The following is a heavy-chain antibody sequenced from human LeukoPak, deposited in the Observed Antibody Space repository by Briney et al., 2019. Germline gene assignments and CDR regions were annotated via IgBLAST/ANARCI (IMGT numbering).Heavy chain of an antibody. CDR3: VREGSRGGSFPLEY. CDR1: GFNFNSYA. Sequence: GSLRLSCAASGFNFNSYAMHWVRQAPGKGPEWVAFLSYDGSNENYADSVKGRFTVSRDTSKNTLYLQLNSLRPEDMAVYYCVREGSRGGSFPLEYWGQGTLVTVSS. CDR2: LSYDGSNE. D-gene: IGHD3-10*01. J-gene: IGHJ4*02. V-gene: IGHV3-30-3*01.